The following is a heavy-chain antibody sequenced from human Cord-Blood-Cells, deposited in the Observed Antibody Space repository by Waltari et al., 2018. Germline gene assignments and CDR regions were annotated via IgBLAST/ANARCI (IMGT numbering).Heavy chain of an antibody. J-gene: IGHJ4*02. CDR2: IYWDDDK. D-gene: IGHD6-6*01. V-gene: IGHV2-5*02. CDR1: GFSLSTSGVG. CDR3: AHRLGDGEALYFDY. Sequence: QITLKESGPTLVKPTQTLTLTCTFSGFSLSTSGVGVGWIRQPPGKALEWLALIYWDDDKRYSPSRKSRLTITKDTSKNQVVLTMTNRDPVDTATYYGAHRLGDGEALYFDYWGQGTLVTVSS.